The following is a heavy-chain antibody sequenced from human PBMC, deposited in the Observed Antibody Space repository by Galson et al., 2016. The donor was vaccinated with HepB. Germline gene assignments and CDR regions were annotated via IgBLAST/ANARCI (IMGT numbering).Heavy chain of an antibody. CDR2: ISYDGSNK. CDR1: GFTFSSYG. J-gene: IGHJ6*02. CDR3: AKVRQLAYSYGMDV. D-gene: IGHD6-6*01. Sequence: SLRLSCAASGFTFSSYGMHWVRQAPGKGLEWVAVISYDGSNKYYADSVKGRFTISRDNSKNTLYLQMNSLRAEDTAVYYCAKVRQLAYSYGMDVWGQGTTDTVSS. V-gene: IGHV3-30*18.